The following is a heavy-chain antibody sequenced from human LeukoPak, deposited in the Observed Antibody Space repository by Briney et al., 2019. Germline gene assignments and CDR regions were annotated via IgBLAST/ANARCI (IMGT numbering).Heavy chain of an antibody. D-gene: IGHD1-7*01. Sequence: PGGSLRLSCAAAGFTFSNFWRHWVRQAPGKGLVWVSRVNSDGSATVYADSVKGRFTISRDNAKNTLYLQMNSLSAEDTAVYHCTRFVTCYLELWGRGTLVTVSS. CDR2: VNSDGSAT. V-gene: IGHV3-74*01. J-gene: IGHJ4*02. CDR3: TRFVTCYLEL. CDR1: GFTFSNFW.